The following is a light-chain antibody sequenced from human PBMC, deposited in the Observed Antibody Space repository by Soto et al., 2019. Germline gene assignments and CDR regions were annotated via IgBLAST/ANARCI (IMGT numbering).Light chain of an antibody. J-gene: IGKJ2*01. CDR2: GAS. CDR1: QSVSSN. V-gene: IGKV3-15*01. Sequence: EIVMTQSPDTLSVSPGERATLSCRASQSVSSNLAWYQQKPGQAPRLLIYGASTRATGIPARFSGSGSGTEFTLTISSLQSEDFAVYYCQQYGSSYTFGQGTKLEIK. CDR3: QQYGSSYT.